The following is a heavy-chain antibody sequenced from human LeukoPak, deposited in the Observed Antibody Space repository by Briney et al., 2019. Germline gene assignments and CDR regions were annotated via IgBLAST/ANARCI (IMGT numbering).Heavy chain of an antibody. D-gene: IGHD2-2*01. V-gene: IGHV3-20*04. J-gene: IGHJ5*02. Sequence: PGGSLRLSCAASGFTFDDYGMSWVRQAPGKGLEWVSGINWNGGGTGYADSVKGRFTISRDNAKNSLYLQMNSLRAEDAALYYCAREVVVVPAAIWFDPWGQGTLVTVSS. CDR3: AREVVVVPAAIWFDP. CDR1: GFTFDDYG. CDR2: INWNGGGT.